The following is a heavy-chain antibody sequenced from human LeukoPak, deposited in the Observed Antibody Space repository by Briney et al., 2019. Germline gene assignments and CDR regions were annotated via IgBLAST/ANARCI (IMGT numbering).Heavy chain of an antibody. J-gene: IGHJ4*02. CDR2: IYWSGGT. D-gene: IGHD5-18*01. CDR1: GGSISSSNW. V-gene: IGHV4-4*02. Sequence: NSSETLSLTCAVSGGSISSSNWWSWVRQPPGKGLEWIGYIYWSGGTNYNPSLRSRVTISVDTSKNQFSLKLSSVTAADTAVYYCTRLHSYGFDYWGQGTLVTVSS. CDR3: TRLHSYGFDY.